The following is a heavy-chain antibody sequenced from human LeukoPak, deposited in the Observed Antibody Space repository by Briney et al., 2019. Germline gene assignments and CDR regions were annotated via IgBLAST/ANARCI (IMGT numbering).Heavy chain of an antibody. CDR1: GFTFSSYG. Sequence: GGSLRLSCAASGFTFSSYGMSWVRQAPGKGLQWVSAISGDGKDRDYPDSVKGRFTISRDNSKNTLYLQMDSLRAEDTAVYYCAKALIRIVGASNYWGQGTLVTVSS. D-gene: IGHD1-26*01. CDR2: ISGDGKDR. CDR3: AKALIRIVGASNY. V-gene: IGHV3-23*01. J-gene: IGHJ4*02.